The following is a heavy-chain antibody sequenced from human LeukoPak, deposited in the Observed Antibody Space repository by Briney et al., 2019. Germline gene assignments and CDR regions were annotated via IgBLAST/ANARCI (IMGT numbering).Heavy chain of an antibody. Sequence: SVNCSCKASGSTFRSYAISGVRQATGQGLEWIGGINPIIATANYAQKLQGRVTLTTDDSTSTAYMELSSLRSEDTAVYDGAGTTDSSSSAVGWFDPWGQGTLVTVSS. CDR2: INPIIATA. D-gene: IGHD6-6*01. CDR1: GSTFRSYA. CDR3: AGTTDSSSSAVGWFDP. V-gene: IGHV1-69*05. J-gene: IGHJ5*02.